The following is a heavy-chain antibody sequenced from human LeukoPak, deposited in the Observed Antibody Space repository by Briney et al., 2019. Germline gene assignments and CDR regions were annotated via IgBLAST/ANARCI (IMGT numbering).Heavy chain of an antibody. V-gene: IGHV3-74*01. CDR2: INSDGSST. D-gene: IGHD3-3*01. CDR1: GFTFSSYW. J-gene: IGHJ6*02. CDR3: ARGHITIFGAGYGMDV. Sequence: QAGGSLRLSCAASGFTFSSYWMHWVRQAPGKGLGWVSRINSDGSSTSYADSVKGRFTISRDNAKNTLYLQMNSLRAEDTAVYYCARGHITIFGAGYGMDVWGQGTTVTVSS.